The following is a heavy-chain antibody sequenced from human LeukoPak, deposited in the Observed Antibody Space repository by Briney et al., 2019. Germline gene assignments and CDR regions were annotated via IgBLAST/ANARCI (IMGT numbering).Heavy chain of an antibody. CDR1: GFTFSSYG. V-gene: IGHV3-48*01. CDR2: ISSSDNTI. Sequence: GGSLRLSCAASGFTFSSYGINWVRQAPGKGLEWISYISSSDNTIFYADSVKGRFTISRDNAKNSLYLQMNSLRAEDTSVYYCATDAFDIWGQGTMVTVSS. CDR3: ATDAFDI. J-gene: IGHJ3*02.